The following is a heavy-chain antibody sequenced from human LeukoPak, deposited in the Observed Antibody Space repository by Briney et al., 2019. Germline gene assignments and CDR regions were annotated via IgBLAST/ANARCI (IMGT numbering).Heavy chain of an antibody. CDR2: ISYDGSNK. J-gene: IGHJ3*02. CDR3: AREGLWSGYLGAFDI. D-gene: IGHD3-3*01. V-gene: IGHV3-30-3*01. CDR1: GFTFSSYA. Sequence: GSLRLSCAASGFTFSSYAMHWVRQAPGKGLEWVAVISYDGSNKYYADSVKGRFTISRDNSKNTLYLQMNSLRAEDTAVYYCAREGLWSGYLGAFDIWGQGTMVTVSS.